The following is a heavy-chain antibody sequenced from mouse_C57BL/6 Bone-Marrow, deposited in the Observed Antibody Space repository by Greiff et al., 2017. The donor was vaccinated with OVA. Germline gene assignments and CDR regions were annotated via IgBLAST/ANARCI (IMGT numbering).Heavy chain of an antibody. CDR3: ARWEITELFAY. V-gene: IGHV7-3*01. CDR2: IRNKANGYTT. D-gene: IGHD2-4*01. J-gene: IGHJ3*01. CDR1: GFTFTDYY. Sequence: EVMLVESGGGLVQPGGSLSLSCAASGFTFTDYYMSWVRQPPGKALEWLGFIRNKANGYTTGYSASVKGRFTISRDNSQSLLYLQMNALRAEDSATYYCARWEITELFAYWGQGTLVTVSA.